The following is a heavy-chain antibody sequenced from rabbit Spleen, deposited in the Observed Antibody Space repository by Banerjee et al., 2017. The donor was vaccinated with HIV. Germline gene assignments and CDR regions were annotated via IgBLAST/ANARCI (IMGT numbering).Heavy chain of an antibody. J-gene: IGHJ3*01. CDR3: ARDTTETVGYAFDL. CDR2: IGTRRGST. CDR1: GIDFSSYSY. Sequence: EQLEESGGGLVKPEGSLTLTCKASGIDFSSYSYMCWVRQAPGKGLELIACIGTRRGSTHYASWAKGRFTTSKTSSTTVTLQMTSLTVADTATYFCARDTTETVGYAFDLWGQGTLVTVS. D-gene: IGHD6-1*01. V-gene: IGHV1S45*01.